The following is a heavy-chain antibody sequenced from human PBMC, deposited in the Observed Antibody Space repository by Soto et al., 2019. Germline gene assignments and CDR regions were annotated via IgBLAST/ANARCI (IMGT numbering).Heavy chain of an antibody. D-gene: IGHD2-21*02. V-gene: IGHV3-7*04. CDR3: AKDGDGYVH. Sequence: EVQLVESGGALVQPGGSLRLSCAASGFSFNRNWMSWVRQAPGKGPEWVANIKIDGSETYYVDSVKGRFTISRDNAKNSLYLQMNNLSVEDTAVYSCAKDGDGYVHWCQGTRVTVSS. CDR1: GFSFNRNW. CDR2: IKIDGSET. J-gene: IGHJ4*02.